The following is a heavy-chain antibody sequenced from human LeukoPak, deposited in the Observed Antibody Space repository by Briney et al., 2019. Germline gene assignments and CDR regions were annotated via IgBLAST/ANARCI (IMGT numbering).Heavy chain of an antibody. CDR2: IHYSETT. V-gene: IGHV4-39*02. CDR1: GGSISSSNYY. Sequence: PSETLSLTCTVSGGSISSSNYYWGWIRQPPGKGLEWIASIHYSETTYYNPSLKSRVTISVDTSKNHFSLKLSSVTAADTAVYYCARGPTYQPIDYWGQGTLVTVSS. D-gene: IGHD2-2*01. CDR3: ARGPTYQPIDY. J-gene: IGHJ4*02.